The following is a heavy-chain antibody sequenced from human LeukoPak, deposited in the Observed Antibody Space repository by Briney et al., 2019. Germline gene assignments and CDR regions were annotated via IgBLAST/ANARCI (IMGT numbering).Heavy chain of an antibody. Sequence: GGSLRLSCAASGFTFSSYWMSWVRQAPGKGLEWVANIKQDGSEKYYVDSVKGRFTISRDNAKSSLYLQMNSLRAEDTAVYYCARGTMVGEMATISFDYWGQGTLVTVSS. J-gene: IGHJ4*02. CDR3: ARGTMVGEMATISFDY. CDR2: IKQDGSEK. D-gene: IGHD5-24*01. V-gene: IGHV3-7*01. CDR1: GFTFSSYW.